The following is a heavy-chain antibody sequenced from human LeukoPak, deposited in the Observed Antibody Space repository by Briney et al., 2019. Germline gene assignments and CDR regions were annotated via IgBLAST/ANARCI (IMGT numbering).Heavy chain of an antibody. V-gene: IGHV1-69*04. Sequence: SVKVSCKASGGTFSSYAISWVRQAPGQGLEWMGRIIPILGIANYAQKFQGRVTITADKSTSTAYMELSSLRSEDTAAYYCARDMLDSGTHFDLWGRGTLVTVSS. CDR1: GGTFSSYA. J-gene: IGHJ2*01. CDR2: IIPILGIA. CDR3: ARDMLDSGTHFDL. D-gene: IGHD1-26*01.